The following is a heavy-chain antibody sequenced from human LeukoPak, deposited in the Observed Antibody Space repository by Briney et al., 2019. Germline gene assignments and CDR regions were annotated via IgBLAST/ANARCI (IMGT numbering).Heavy chain of an antibody. V-gene: IGHV4-31*03. D-gene: IGHD6-13*01. Sequence: SETLSLTCTVSGGSISSGGYYWSWIRQHPGKGLEWIGCIYYSGSTYYNPSLKSRVTISVDTSKNQFSLKLSSVTAADTAVYYCARGRASSSLNYWGQGTLVTVSS. J-gene: IGHJ4*02. CDR3: ARGRASSSLNY. CDR1: GGSISSGGYY. CDR2: IYYSGST.